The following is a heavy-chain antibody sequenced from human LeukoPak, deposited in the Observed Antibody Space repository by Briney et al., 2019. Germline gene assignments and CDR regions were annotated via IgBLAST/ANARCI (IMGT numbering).Heavy chain of an antibody. CDR2: FSPSGGSR. J-gene: IGHJ5*01. Sequence: PVGPPRLSRAPSGFSFRTYAMTWVPQAPGQGGEWVPAFSPSGGSRYYADSVTGRFTLSRDNSKNTLYLEMNGLRADDPAVYYCAKDRTAVAGFNCFDSWGQGTLVTVS. CDR3: AKDRTAVAGFNCFDS. V-gene: IGHV3-23*01. CDR1: GFSFRTYA. D-gene: IGHD6-19*01.